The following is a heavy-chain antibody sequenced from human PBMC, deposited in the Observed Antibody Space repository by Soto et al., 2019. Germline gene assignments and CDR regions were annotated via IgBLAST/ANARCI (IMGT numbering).Heavy chain of an antibody. CDR1: GFTFSSYE. V-gene: IGHV3-48*03. CDR2: ISSSSSSI. J-gene: IGHJ5*02. D-gene: IGHD6-13*01. Sequence: GGSLRLSCAASGFTFSSYEMNWVRQAPGKGLQWVSYISSSSSSIYYADSVKGRFTISRDNAKNSLYLQMNSLRAEDTAVYYCARGRAAAAGRGWFDPWGQGILVTVSS. CDR3: ARGRAAAAGRGWFDP.